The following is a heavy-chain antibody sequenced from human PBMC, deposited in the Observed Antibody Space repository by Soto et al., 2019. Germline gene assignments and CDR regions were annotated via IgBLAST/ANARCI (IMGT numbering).Heavy chain of an antibody. CDR2: ISGSGSST. V-gene: IGHV3-23*01. Sequence: EVQLLESGGGLVQPGGSLRLSCAASGFTFSSYAMSWVRQAPGKGLEWVSAISGSGSSTYYADSVKGRFTISRDNSKNTLYLQMNSLRAEDTAVYYCAKRERQLELLYYYDMDVWGKGTTVTVSS. J-gene: IGHJ6*03. D-gene: IGHD1-1*01. CDR3: AKRERQLELLYYYDMDV. CDR1: GFTFSSYA.